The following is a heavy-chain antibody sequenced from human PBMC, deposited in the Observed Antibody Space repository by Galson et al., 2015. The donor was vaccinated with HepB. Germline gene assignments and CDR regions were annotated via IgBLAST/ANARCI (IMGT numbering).Heavy chain of an antibody. CDR1: GFTFCNFA. CDR3: AINPSALLPPVDY. D-gene: IGHD3-22*01. Sequence: SLRLSCAASGFTFCNFAMSWGLQDPARGVVWVSGINGGGATTYYDDSVKGRFTISRDASKNPLYLQMNVLKAADTAVYYCAINPSALLPPVDYWGQGTLVTVSS. J-gene: IGHJ4*02. V-gene: IGHV3-23*01. CDR2: INGGGATT.